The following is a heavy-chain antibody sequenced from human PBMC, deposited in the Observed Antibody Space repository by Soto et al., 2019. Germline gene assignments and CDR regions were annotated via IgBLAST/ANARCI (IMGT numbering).Heavy chain of an antibody. V-gene: IGHV1-69*12. J-gene: IGHJ4*02. CDR2: IIPMFGTA. CDR3: ASGIQLWLRRINNGYSG. D-gene: IGHD5-18*01. Sequence: QVQLLQSGAEVKKPESSVKVSCKAHGGTFSTYAISWVRQAPGQGLEWMGGIIPMFGTANYAHRFQDRVTITADESTNTVYMELSSLRSEDTAVCFCASGIQLWLRRINNGYSGWGQGTLVPVSS. CDR1: GGTFSTYA.